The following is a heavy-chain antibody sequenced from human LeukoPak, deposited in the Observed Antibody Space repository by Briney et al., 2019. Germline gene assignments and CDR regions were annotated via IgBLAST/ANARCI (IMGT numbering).Heavy chain of an antibody. D-gene: IGHD6-13*01. CDR2: IYYSGST. Sequence: PSETLSLTCTVSGVSISSYYWSWLRQPPGKGLEWIGYIYYSGSTNYNPSLKSRVTISVDTSKNQFSLKLSSVTAADTAVYYCAGGDSSSWPRGNWFDPWGQGTLVTVSS. CDR3: AGGDSSSWPRGNWFDP. V-gene: IGHV4-59*08. CDR1: GVSISSYY. J-gene: IGHJ5*02.